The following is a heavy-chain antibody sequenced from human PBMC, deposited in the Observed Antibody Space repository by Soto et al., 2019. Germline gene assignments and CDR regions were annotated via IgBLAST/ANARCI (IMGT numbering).Heavy chain of an antibody. V-gene: IGHV1-69*01. CDR3: ARGGVGRFREHNWFDP. CDR1: GGTFSSYA. D-gene: IGHD3-10*01. CDR2: IIPIFGTA. J-gene: IGHJ5*02. Sequence: QVQLVQSGAEVKKPGSSVKVACKASGGTFSSYAISWVRQAPGQGLEWMGGIIPIFGTANYAQKFQGRVTITADESTSTAYMELSSLRSEDTAVYYCARGGVGRFREHNWFDPWGQGTLVTVSS.